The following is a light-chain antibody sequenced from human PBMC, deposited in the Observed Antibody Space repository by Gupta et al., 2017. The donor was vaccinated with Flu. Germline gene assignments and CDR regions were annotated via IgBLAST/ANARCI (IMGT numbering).Light chain of an antibody. Sequence: SITISCTGTSNDVGCYNYVSWYQQYPDKVPQLIIYEVSHRPSGVSNRFSGSKSGNTASLTISGLQAEDEADYYCSSFASSSLHVFGSGTKVTVI. CDR2: EVS. CDR1: SNDVGCYNY. CDR3: SSFASSSLHV. V-gene: IGLV2-14*01. J-gene: IGLJ1*01.